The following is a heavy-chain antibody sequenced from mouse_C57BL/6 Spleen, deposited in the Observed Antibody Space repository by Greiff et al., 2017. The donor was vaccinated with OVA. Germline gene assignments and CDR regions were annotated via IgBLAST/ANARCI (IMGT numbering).Heavy chain of an antibody. CDR3: AREATTNY. Sequence: VQLQQPWAELVKPGASVKLSCKASCYTFTNFWMPWVKQRPGQGLEWIGMMHPNSGSTNYNEKFKSKATLTVDKSSSTAYMQLSSLTSEDSAVYYCAREATTNYWGQGTTLTVSS. D-gene: IGHD1-1*01. CDR2: MHPNSGST. V-gene: IGHV1-64*01. CDR1: CYTFTNFW. J-gene: IGHJ2*01.